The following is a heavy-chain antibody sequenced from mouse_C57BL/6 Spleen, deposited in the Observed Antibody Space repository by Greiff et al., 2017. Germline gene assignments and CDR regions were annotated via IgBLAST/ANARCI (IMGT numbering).Heavy chain of an antibody. CDR2: INPNNGGT. CDR3: ARDYYGSSLLDY. V-gene: IGHV1-26*01. D-gene: IGHD1-1*01. J-gene: IGHJ2*01. CDR1: GYTFTDYY. Sequence: EVKLQQSGPELVKPGASVKISCKASGYTFTDYYMNWVKQSHGKSLEWIGDINPNNGGTSYNQKFKGKATLTVDKSSSTAYMELRSLTSEDSAVYYCARDYYGSSLLDYWGQGTTLTVSS.